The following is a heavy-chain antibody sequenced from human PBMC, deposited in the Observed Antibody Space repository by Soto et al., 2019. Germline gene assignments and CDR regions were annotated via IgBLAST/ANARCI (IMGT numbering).Heavy chain of an antibody. CDR3: AIGEESRYYYYGMDV. CDR1: GLTFSSYS. Sequence: EVQLVESGGGLVQRGGSLRLSCAASGLTFSSYSMNWVRQAPGKGLEWVSYISSSSSTIYYADSVKGRFTISRDNAKNSLYLKMNSLRAEDTAVYYCAIGEESRYYYYGMDVWGQGTTVTVSS. CDR2: ISSSSSTI. J-gene: IGHJ6*02. D-gene: IGHD3-16*02. V-gene: IGHV3-48*01.